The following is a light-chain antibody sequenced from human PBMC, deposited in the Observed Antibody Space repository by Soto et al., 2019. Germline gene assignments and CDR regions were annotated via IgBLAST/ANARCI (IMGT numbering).Light chain of an antibody. J-gene: IGKJ1*01. V-gene: IGKV3-11*01. Sequence: EIVLTQSPATLSLSPGERATLSCRASQSVSSYLAWYQQKPGQAPRLLIYDASNRATGIPARFSGSGSGTDFTLTISSLDPEDFAVYYCQQRSNWPCTFGQGTKV. CDR1: QSVSSY. CDR3: QQRSNWPCT. CDR2: DAS.